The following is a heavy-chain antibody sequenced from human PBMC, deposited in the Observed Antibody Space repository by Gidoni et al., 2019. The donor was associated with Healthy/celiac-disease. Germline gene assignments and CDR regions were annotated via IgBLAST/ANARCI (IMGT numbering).Heavy chain of an antibody. J-gene: IGHJ4*02. Sequence: QVQLQESGPGLVKPSQTLSLTCTVSGGSISSGSYYWSWIRQPAGKGLEWIGRIYTSGSTNYNPSLKSRVTISVDTSKNQFSLKLSSVTAADTAVYYCARGERGYSYGHPWYYFDYWGQGTLVTVSS. CDR1: GGSISSGSYY. D-gene: IGHD5-18*01. V-gene: IGHV4-61*02. CDR3: ARGERGYSYGHPWYYFDY. CDR2: IYTSGST.